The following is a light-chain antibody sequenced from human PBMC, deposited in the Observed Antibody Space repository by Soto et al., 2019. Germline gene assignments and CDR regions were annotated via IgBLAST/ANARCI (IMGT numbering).Light chain of an antibody. CDR2: DAS. CDR3: QQYENYWT. Sequence: DIQMTQSPPTLSASVGDRVTITCRASQPISSWLAWYHQKPGKAPKLLIYDASNLESGVPSRFSGSGSGTEFTLTISSLQPEDSGIYYCQQYENYWTFGQGTKVEIK. V-gene: IGKV1-5*01. J-gene: IGKJ1*01. CDR1: QPISSW.